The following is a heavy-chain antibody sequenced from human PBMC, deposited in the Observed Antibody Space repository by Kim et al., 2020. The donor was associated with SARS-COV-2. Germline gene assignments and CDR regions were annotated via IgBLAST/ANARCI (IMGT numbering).Heavy chain of an antibody. D-gene: IGHD6-19*01. CDR3: AKPVADNGDYFAY. J-gene: IGHJ4*02. Sequence: HYPDCVKVRFTMSREHSKDTLYLHMHSVRPEDTALYYCAKPVADNGDYFAYWGQGTLVPVSS. V-gene: IGHV3-23*01.